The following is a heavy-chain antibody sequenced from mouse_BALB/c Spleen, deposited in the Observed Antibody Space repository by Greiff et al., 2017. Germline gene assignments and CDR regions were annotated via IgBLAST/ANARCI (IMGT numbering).Heavy chain of an antibody. Sequence: EVKLMESGGGLVQPGGSRKLSCAASGFTFSSFGMHWVRQAPEKGLEWVAYISSGSSTIYYADTVKGRFTISRDNPKNTLFLQMTSLRSEDTAMYYCARDYYRYDAFDYWGQGTTLTVSS. CDR3: ARDYYRYDAFDY. CDR2: ISSGSSTI. D-gene: IGHD2-14*01. CDR1: GFTFSSFG. V-gene: IGHV5-17*02. J-gene: IGHJ2*01.